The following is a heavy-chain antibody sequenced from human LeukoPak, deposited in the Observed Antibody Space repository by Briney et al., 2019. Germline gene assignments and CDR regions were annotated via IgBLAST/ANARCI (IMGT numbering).Heavy chain of an antibody. D-gene: IGHD6-19*01. Sequence: GGSLRLSCAASGFTFSSYSMNWVRQAPGKGLEWVSYISSSSSTIYYADSVKGRFTISRDNAKNSLYLQMNSLRAEDTAVYYCARGSGIVVAGWDWFDPWGQGTLVTVSS. CDR1: GFTFSSYS. J-gene: IGHJ5*02. V-gene: IGHV3-48*04. CDR2: ISSSSSTI. CDR3: ARGSGIVVAGWDWFDP.